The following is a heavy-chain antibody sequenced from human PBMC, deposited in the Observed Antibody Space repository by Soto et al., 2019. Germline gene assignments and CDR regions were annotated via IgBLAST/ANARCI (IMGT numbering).Heavy chain of an antibody. CDR3: AKRLLAARSWPWFDP. CDR2: ISGSGGGT. J-gene: IGHJ5*02. Sequence: GGSLRLSCAASGFTFSSYAMSWVRQAPGKGLEWVSAISGSGGGTYYADSVKGRFTISRDNSKNTLYLQMNSLRAEDTAVYYCAKRLLAARSWPWFDPWGQGTLVTVSS. D-gene: IGHD6-6*01. CDR1: GFTFSSYA. V-gene: IGHV3-23*01.